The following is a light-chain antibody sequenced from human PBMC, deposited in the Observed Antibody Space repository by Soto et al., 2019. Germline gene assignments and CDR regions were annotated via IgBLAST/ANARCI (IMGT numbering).Light chain of an antibody. Sequence: QSALTQPASVSGSAGQSITISCSGTMRDVGAYNLVSWYQQHPGTAPKLIIYEVRNRPSGISSRFSGSRSGNTASLTISGLQPEEEGDYYCSAYPASSTLVFGGGTKLTVL. CDR1: MRDVGAYNL. CDR3: SAYPASSTLV. V-gene: IGLV2-14*01. J-gene: IGLJ3*02. CDR2: EVR.